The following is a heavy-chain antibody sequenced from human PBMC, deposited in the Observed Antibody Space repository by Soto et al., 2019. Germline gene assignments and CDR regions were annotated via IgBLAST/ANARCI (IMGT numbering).Heavy chain of an antibody. Sequence: SETRSLTCAGSGGSFSGYYWSWFRQPPGKGLEWIGEINHSGSTNYNPSLKSRVTISVDTSKNQFSLKLSSVTAADTAVYYCARVGYGGVYYYGMDVWGQGTTVT. CDR3: ARVGYGGVYYYGMDV. V-gene: IGHV4-34*01. D-gene: IGHD2-8*02. CDR1: GGSFSGYY. J-gene: IGHJ6*01. CDR2: INHSGST.